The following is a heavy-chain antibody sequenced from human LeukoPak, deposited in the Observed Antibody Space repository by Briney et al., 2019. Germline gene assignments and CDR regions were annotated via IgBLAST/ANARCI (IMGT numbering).Heavy chain of an antibody. J-gene: IGHJ4*02. V-gene: IGHV3-20*04. CDR3: AKLDGGIAAGP. CDR1: GFTFDDHG. Sequence: GGSLRLSCAASGFTFDDHGMSWVRQAPGKGLEWVSGIKWDGGRTGYADSVKGRFTISRDNSKNTLYLQMNSLRAEDTAVYYCAKLDGGIAAGPWGQGTLVTVSS. D-gene: IGHD6-13*01. CDR2: IKWDGGRT.